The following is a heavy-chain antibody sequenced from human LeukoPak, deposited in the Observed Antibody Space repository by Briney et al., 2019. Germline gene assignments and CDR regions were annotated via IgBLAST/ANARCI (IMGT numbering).Heavy chain of an antibody. CDR2: ISSSSSTI. CDR1: GFTVSNNY. CDR3: ARVPDYYDSSGYYYYYGMDV. J-gene: IGHJ6*02. Sequence: GGSLRLSCAASGFTVSNNYMGWVRQAPGKGLEWVSYISSSSSTIYYADSVKGRFTISRDNAKNSLYLQMNSLRDEDTAVYYCARVPDYYDSSGYYYYYGMDVWGQGTTVTVSS. D-gene: IGHD3-22*01. V-gene: IGHV3-48*02.